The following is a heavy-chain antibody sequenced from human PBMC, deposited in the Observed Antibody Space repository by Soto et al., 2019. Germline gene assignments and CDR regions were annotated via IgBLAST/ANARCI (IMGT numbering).Heavy chain of an antibody. V-gene: IGHV3-74*01. D-gene: IGHD1-1*01. CDR1: GFAFNTYR. Sequence: PGGSQRLSCAASGFAFNTYRMHWVRQAPGKGLVWVSRINGDGSSTNYADSVKGRFTISRDNAKDTLYLQMNSLRGEDTAVYYCVRDRNWQLDDCWGQGTLVTVSS. CDR3: VRDRNWQLDDC. J-gene: IGHJ4*02. CDR2: INGDGSST.